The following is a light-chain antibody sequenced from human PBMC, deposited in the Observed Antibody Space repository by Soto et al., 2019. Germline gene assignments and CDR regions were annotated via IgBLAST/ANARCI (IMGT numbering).Light chain of an antibody. CDR2: KSS. CDR3: QHYTISGCT. J-gene: IGKJ2*02. Sequence: DIQLTQSPSTLSASIGDRVTITCRASQSIDGWLAWYQQKPGEAPKLLIYKSSTSQPGVPSRFSGSGSGTDFTLTISTLQPVDFATYYCQHYTISGCTFGQGTKLEIK. V-gene: IGKV1-5*03. CDR1: QSIDGW.